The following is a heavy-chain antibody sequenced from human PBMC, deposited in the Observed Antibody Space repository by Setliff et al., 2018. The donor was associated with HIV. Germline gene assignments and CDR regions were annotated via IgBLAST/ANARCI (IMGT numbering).Heavy chain of an antibody. Sequence: SVKVSCKTAGGIFVNHAVSWVRQAPGQGLEWMGGIIPFFGTALYAPKFQGRVTITANESTSTAYMELSSLRSEDTGVYYCARGGTLTLINYFDTWCQGTQVTVS. CDR3: ARGGTLTLINYFDT. V-gene: IGHV1-69*13. CDR2: IIPFFGTA. CDR1: GGIFVNHA. J-gene: IGHJ5*02. D-gene: IGHD1-7*01.